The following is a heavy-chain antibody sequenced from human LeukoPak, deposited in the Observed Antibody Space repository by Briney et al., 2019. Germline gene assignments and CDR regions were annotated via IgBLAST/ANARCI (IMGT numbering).Heavy chain of an antibody. V-gene: IGHV4-34*01. CDR3: ARATNYDFWSGYRFDY. Sequence: SETLSFTCAVYGGSFSGYYWSWIRQPPGKGLEWIGEINHSGSTNYNPSLKSRVTISVDTSKNQFSLKLSSVTAADTAVYYCARATNYDFWSGYRFDYWGQGTLVTVSS. D-gene: IGHD3-3*01. J-gene: IGHJ4*02. CDR2: INHSGST. CDR1: GGSFSGYY.